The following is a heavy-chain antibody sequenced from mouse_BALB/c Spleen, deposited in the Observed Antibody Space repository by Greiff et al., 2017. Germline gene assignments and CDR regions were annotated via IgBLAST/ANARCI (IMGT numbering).Heavy chain of an antibody. D-gene: IGHD2-1*01. CDR2: ISSGGSYT. Sequence: EVQGVESGGDLVKPGGSLKLSCAASGFTFSSYGMSWVRQTPDKRLEWVATISSGGSYTYYPDSVKGRFTISRDNAKNTLYLQMSSLKSEDTAMYYCARVYGNYYAMDYWGQGTSVPVSS. V-gene: IGHV5-6*01. J-gene: IGHJ4*01. CDR3: ARVYGNYYAMDY. CDR1: GFTFSSYG.